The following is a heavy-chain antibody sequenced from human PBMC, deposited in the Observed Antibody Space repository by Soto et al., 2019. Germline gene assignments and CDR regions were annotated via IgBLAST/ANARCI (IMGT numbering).Heavy chain of an antibody. D-gene: IGHD3-10*01. Sequence: SVKVSCKASGGTFSSYAISWVRQAPGQGLEWMGGITPIFGTANYAQKFQGRVTITADESTSTAYMELSSLRSEDTAVYYCARILGSGSYHPADAFDIWGQGTMVTVSS. CDR3: ARILGSGSYHPADAFDI. CDR1: GGTFSSYA. CDR2: ITPIFGTA. J-gene: IGHJ3*02. V-gene: IGHV1-69*01.